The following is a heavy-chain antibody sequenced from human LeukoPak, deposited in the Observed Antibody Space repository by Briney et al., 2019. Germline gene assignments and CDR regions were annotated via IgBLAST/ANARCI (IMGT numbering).Heavy chain of an antibody. V-gene: IGHV3-66*01. CDR3: AKDRVGSGSYGEGYYFDY. CDR1: GFTVSSNY. CDR2: IYSGGST. D-gene: IGHD3-10*01. Sequence: PGGSLRLSRAASGFTVSSNYMSWVRQAPAKGREGVSVIYSGGSTYYAGSVKGRFTISRDNSKNTLYLQMNSLRAEDTAVYYCAKDRVGSGSYGEGYYFDYWGQGTLVTVSS. J-gene: IGHJ4*02.